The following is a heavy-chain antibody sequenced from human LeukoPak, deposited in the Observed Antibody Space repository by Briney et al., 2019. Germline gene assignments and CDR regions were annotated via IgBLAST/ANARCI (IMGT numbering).Heavy chain of an antibody. CDR1: GVTFNEYY. J-gene: IGHJ4*02. D-gene: IGHD3-22*01. CDR3: ATWRRYYDFDY. V-gene: IGHV3-11*01. Sequence: PGGSLRLSCAVSGVTFNEYYMNWIRQAPGKGLEWISYITSSGSAMYYADSVKGRFTISRDNAKNSLYLHMNSRRAEDTAVYYCATWRRYYDFDYWGQGTLVTVSS. CDR2: ITSSGSAM.